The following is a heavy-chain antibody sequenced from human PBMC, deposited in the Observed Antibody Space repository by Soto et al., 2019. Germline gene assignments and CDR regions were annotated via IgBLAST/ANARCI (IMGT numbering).Heavy chain of an antibody. D-gene: IGHD2-15*01. Sequence: QVQLVQSGAEVKKPGSSVKVSCKASGGAFSDYAFSWVRQAPGQGLEWLGGIMPIFRAPDYAQKFQGRVTITAEESTRTAYMEMRSLRSEDTAVYYCASWLKGADIGNYYSGMDVWGQGTTVTV. V-gene: IGHV1-69*12. CDR1: GGAFSDYA. CDR2: IMPIFRAP. J-gene: IGHJ6*02. CDR3: ASWLKGADIGNYYSGMDV.